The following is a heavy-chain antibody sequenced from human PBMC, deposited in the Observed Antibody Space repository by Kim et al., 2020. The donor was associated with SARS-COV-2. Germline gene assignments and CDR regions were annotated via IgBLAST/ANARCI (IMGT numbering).Heavy chain of an antibody. CDR2: ISGSGGST. V-gene: IGHV3-23*01. D-gene: IGHD3-10*01. CDR3: AKKLLWFGELLSPFDY. Sequence: GGSLRLSCAASGFTFSSYAMSWVRQAPGKGLEWVSAISGSGGSTYYADSVKGRFTISRDNSKNTLYLQMNSLRAEDTAVYYCAKKLLWFGELLSPFDYWGQGTLVTVSS. J-gene: IGHJ4*02. CDR1: GFTFSSYA.